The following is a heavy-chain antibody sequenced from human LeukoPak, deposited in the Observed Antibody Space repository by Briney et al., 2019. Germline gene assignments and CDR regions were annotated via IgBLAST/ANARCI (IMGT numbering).Heavy chain of an antibody. CDR1: GFTFSSYA. Sequence: GGSLRLSCAASGFTFSSYAMPWVRQAPGKGLEWVAVISYDGSNKYYADSVKGRFTISRDNSKNTLYLQMNSLRAEDTAVYYCAKVPDPYGSDYYFDYWGQGTLVTVSS. D-gene: IGHD3-10*01. CDR2: ISYDGSNK. CDR3: AKVPDPYGSDYYFDY. J-gene: IGHJ4*02. V-gene: IGHV3-30*04.